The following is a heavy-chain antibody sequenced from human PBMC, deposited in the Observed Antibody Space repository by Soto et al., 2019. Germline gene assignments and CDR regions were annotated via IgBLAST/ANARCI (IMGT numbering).Heavy chain of an antibody. CDR2: FSGSGGNI. CDR1: GFTFRPHA. V-gene: IGHV3-23*01. Sequence: GGALKTSLVAPGFTFRPHALSRVRQVPGKGLEWVSTFSGSGGNIYYGESVKGRFTIFRDDPKNTLYLDMNSLRVEDTAVYYCAKDPPWTVGPLAMDVWGQGTTVTVSS. J-gene: IGHJ6*02. D-gene: IGHD2-2*01. CDR3: AKDPPWTVGPLAMDV.